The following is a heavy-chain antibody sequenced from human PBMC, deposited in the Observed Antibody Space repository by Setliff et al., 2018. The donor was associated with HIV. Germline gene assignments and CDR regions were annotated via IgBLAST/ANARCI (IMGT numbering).Heavy chain of an antibody. J-gene: IGHJ4*02. D-gene: IGHD3-22*01. CDR1: GGSISSTNYF. CDR3: VRDGFRYYDSSGYYQFDY. V-gene: IGHV4-39*07. CDR2: TYFSGST. Sequence: PSETLSLTCTVSGGSISSTNYFWGWIRQPPGKGLEWIGYTYFSGSTYYNPSLKSRVTISLDTSKNQFSLKLSSVTAADTAVYYCVRDGFRYYDSSGYYQFDYWGQGTLVTVSS.